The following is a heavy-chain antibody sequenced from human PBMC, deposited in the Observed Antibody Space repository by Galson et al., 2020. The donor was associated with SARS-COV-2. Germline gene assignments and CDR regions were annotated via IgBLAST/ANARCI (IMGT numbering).Heavy chain of an antibody. V-gene: IGHV3-23*01. D-gene: IGHD3-3*01. Sequence: GGSLRLSCAASGFTFSSYAMSWVRQAPGKGLEWVSAISGSGSSTYYADSVKGRFTISRDNSKNTLYLQMNSLRAEDTAVYYCAKDPQNYDFWSGFALDMDVWGQGTTVTVSS. CDR3: AKDPQNYDFWSGFALDMDV. CDR1: GFTFSSYA. CDR2: ISGSGSST. J-gene: IGHJ6*02.